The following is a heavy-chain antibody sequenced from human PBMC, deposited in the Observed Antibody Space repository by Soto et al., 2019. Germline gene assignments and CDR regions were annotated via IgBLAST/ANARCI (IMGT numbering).Heavy chain of an antibody. Sequence: QVQLVESGGGVVQPGRSLRLSCAASGFTFSSYGMHWVRQAPGKGLEWVAVIWYDGSNKYYADSVKGRFTISRDNSKNTLYLQMNSLRAEDTAVYYCERGPGGTIFGVVIKGMDYYYYGMDVW. V-gene: IGHV3-33*01. D-gene: IGHD3-3*01. CDR1: GFTFSSYG. J-gene: IGHJ6*01. CDR2: IWYDGSNK. CDR3: ERGPGGTIFGVVIKGMDYYYYGMDV.